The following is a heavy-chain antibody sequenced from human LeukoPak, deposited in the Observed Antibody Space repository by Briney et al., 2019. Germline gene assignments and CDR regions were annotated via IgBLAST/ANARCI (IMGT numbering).Heavy chain of an antibody. CDR2: IKSKADGGTT. Sequence: GGSLRLSCAASGFTFNNAWMNWVRQAPGKGLEWVGRIKSKADGGTTDYAAPVKGRFTISRDDSKNTLFLQMNSLRAEDTAVYYCAKGEYGDYQPYYFDYWGQGTLVTVSS. CDR3: AKGEYGDYQPYYFDY. J-gene: IGHJ4*02. V-gene: IGHV3-15*01. D-gene: IGHD4-17*01. CDR1: GFTFNNAW.